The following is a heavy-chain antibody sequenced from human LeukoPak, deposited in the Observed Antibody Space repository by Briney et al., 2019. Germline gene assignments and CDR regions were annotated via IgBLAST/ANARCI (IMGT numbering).Heavy chain of an antibody. V-gene: IGHV5-51*01. Sequence: GESLKISCKGSGYSFTNNWIGWVRQMPGKGLEWVGVIYPGDSDTRYSPSFQGQVTISADKSISTAYLQWSSLKASDTAMYYCASPLKAASDSTDYWGQGTLVTVSS. D-gene: IGHD6-13*01. CDR3: ASPLKAASDSTDY. CDR2: IYPGDSDT. J-gene: IGHJ4*02. CDR1: GYSFTNNW.